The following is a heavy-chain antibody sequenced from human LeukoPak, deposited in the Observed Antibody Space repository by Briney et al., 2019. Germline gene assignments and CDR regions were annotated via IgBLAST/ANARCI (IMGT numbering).Heavy chain of an antibody. D-gene: IGHD3-22*01. CDR1: GGSISSGDYY. J-gene: IGHJ4*02. V-gene: IGHV4-30-4*01. Sequence: SETLSLTCTVSGGSISSGDYYWSWIRQPPGKGLEWIGYIYYSGSTYYNPSLKSRVTISVDTSKNQFSLKLSSVTAADTAVYYCAREAYYYDSSGYYYTFAYFDYWGQGTLVTVSS. CDR2: IYYSGST. CDR3: AREAYYYDSSGYYYTFAYFDY.